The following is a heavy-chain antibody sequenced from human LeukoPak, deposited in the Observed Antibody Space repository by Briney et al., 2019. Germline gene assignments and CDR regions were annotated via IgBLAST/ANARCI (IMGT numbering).Heavy chain of an antibody. Sequence: PSETLSLTCAVYGGSFSGYYWSWIRQPPGKGLEWIGEINHSGSTNYNPSLTSRVTISVDTSKNQFSLKLSSVTAAHTAVYYCARRVGATTWNNSFDIWGQGKMVTVSS. CDR3: ARRVGATTWNNSFDI. CDR2: INHSGST. V-gene: IGHV4-34*01. CDR1: GGSFSGYY. D-gene: IGHD1-26*01. J-gene: IGHJ3*02.